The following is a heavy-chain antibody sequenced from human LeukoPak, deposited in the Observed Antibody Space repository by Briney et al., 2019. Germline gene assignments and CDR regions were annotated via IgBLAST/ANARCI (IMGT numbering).Heavy chain of an antibody. Sequence: PSQTLSLTCAVSGGSISSGGYSWSWIRQPPGKGLEWIGYIYHSGSTYYNPSLKSRVTISVDRSKNQFSLKLSSVTAADTAVYYCARSRGYYYGSGRPFDYWGQGTLVTVSS. CDR3: ARSRGYYYGSGRPFDY. J-gene: IGHJ4*02. D-gene: IGHD3-10*01. CDR1: GGSISSGGYS. CDR2: IYHSGST. V-gene: IGHV4-30-2*01.